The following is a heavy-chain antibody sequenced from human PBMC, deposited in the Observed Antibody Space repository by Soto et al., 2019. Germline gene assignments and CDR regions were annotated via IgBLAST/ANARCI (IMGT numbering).Heavy chain of an antibody. J-gene: IGHJ3*02. V-gene: IGHV3-30*18. Sequence: GGSLRLSCAASGFTFSSYGMHWVRQAPGKGLEWVAVISYDGSNKYYADSVKGRFTISRDNSKNTLYLQMNSLRAEDTAVYYCAKSPYYCSGGSCYFDAFDIWGQGTMVTVSS. CDR2: ISYDGSNK. CDR3: AKSPYYCSGGSCYFDAFDI. CDR1: GFTFSSYG. D-gene: IGHD2-15*01.